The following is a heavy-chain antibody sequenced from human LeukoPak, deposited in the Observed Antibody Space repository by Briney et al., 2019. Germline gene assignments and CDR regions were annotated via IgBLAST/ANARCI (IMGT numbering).Heavy chain of an antibody. Sequence: SETLSLTCTVSGGSISSYYWSWIRQPPGKGLEWIGYIYTSGSTNYNPSLKSRVTISVDTSKNQFSLKLSSVTAADTAVYYCARHQILWEPDAFDIWGQGTTVTVSS. V-gene: IGHV4-4*09. D-gene: IGHD1-14*01. CDR1: GGSISSYY. J-gene: IGHJ3*02. CDR2: IYTSGST. CDR3: ARHQILWEPDAFDI.